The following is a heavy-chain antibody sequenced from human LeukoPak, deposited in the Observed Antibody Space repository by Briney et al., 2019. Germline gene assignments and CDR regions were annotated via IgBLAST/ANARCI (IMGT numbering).Heavy chain of an antibody. CDR1: GFTFSSYA. CDR2: ISGSGGST. CDR3: AKLRGYYDSSGYYPS. J-gene: IGHJ4*02. D-gene: IGHD3-22*01. V-gene: IGHV3-23*01. Sequence: GGSLRLSCAASGFTFSSYAMSWVRQAPGKGLEWVSAISGSGGSTYYADSVKGRFTISRDNSKNTLYLQMNSLRAEDTAVYYCAKLRGYYDSSGYYPSWGQGTLVTVSS.